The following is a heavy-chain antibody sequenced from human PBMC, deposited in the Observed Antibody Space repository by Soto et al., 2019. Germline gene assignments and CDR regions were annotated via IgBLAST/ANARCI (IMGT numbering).Heavy chain of an antibody. Sequence: ELVQSGPEAREPGTSVKVSCRASGFSFGDSAVQWVRQGRGQRLEWIGWIVVVNGNTNYAQKFEGRVTLTRDASTSTSHMDLTSLSSEDTAVYFCAVTDLPFRPLTEPTENGMDVWGQGTTVTVSS. CDR2: IVVVNGNT. J-gene: IGHJ6*02. CDR1: GFSFGDSA. CDR3: AVTDLPFRPLTEPTENGMDV. V-gene: IGHV1-58*01. D-gene: IGHD3-3*02.